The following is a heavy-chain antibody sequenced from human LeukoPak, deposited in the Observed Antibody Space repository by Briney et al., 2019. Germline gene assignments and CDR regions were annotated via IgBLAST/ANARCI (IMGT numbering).Heavy chain of an antibody. J-gene: IGHJ6*03. CDR1: GGSISSSSYY. CDR2: IYYSGHT. CDR3: ARVSSGLVGSYYYYYMDV. Sequence: SETLSLTCTVSGGSISSSSYYWGWIRQPPGKGLEWIGSIYYSGHTYYNPSLESRITISVDTSKNQFSLKLSSVTAADTAVYYCARVSSGLVGSYYYYYMDVWGKGTTVTISS. D-gene: IGHD6-25*01. V-gene: IGHV4-39*01.